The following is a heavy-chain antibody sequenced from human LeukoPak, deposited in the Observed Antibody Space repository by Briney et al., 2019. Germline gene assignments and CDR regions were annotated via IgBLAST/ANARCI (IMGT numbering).Heavy chain of an antibody. Sequence: SGGSLRLSCAASGFTFDDYAMHWVRQAPGKGLEWVSLITWDAGSTYYADSVKSRFTISRDNAKNSLYLQMNSLRAEDTAVYYCAGLGITMIGGVWGKGTTVTISS. J-gene: IGHJ6*04. D-gene: IGHD3-10*02. CDR2: ITWDAGST. V-gene: IGHV3-43D*03. CDR1: GFTFDDYA. CDR3: AGLGITMIGGV.